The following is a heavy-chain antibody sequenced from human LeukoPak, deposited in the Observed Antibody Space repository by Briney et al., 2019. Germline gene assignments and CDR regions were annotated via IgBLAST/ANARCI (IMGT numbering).Heavy chain of an antibody. J-gene: IGHJ4*02. V-gene: IGHV1-2*02. D-gene: IGHD6-6*01. Sequence: ASVKVSCKASGYTFTGYYMHWVRQAPGQGLEWMGWINPNSGGTNYAQKFQGRVTMTRDTSISTAYMELSRLRSDDTAVYYCASWKEYSRKPDPFDYWGQGTLVTVSS. CDR1: GYTFTGYY. CDR3: ASWKEYSRKPDPFDY. CDR2: INPNSGGT.